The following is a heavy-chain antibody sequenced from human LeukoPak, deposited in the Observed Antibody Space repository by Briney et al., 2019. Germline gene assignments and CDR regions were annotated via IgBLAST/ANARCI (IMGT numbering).Heavy chain of an antibody. V-gene: IGHV5-51*01. J-gene: IGHJ6*02. D-gene: IGHD6-13*01. CDR1: GYSFTSYW. CDR3: ARQRTLDKYSSSWYSGNYYYYGMDV. Sequence: GESLQISCKGSGYSFTSYWIGWVRQMPGKGLEWMGIIYPGDSDTRYSPSFQGQVIISADKSISTAYLQWSSLKASDTAMYYCARQRTLDKYSSSWYSGNYYYYGMDVWGQGTTVTASS. CDR2: IYPGDSDT.